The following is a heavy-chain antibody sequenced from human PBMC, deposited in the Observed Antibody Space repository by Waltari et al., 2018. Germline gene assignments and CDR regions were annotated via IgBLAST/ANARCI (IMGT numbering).Heavy chain of an antibody. D-gene: IGHD3-22*01. CDR3: AKEGVFDSSGYYYGVGGF. CDR1: GFTFSSYA. J-gene: IGHJ4*02. CDR2: LTGSGSST. Sequence: EVQLLESGGGLVQPGGSLRLSCAASGFTFSSYAMSWFRQAPGKGLGWVSALTGSGSSTCYADSVKGRFIISRDNSKNTLYLQMTSLRAEDTAVYFCAKEGVFDSSGYYYGVGGFWGQGTLVTVSS. V-gene: IGHV3-23*01.